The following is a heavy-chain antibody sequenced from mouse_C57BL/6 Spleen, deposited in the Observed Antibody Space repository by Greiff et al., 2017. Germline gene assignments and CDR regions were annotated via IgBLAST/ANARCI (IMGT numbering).Heavy chain of an antibody. V-gene: IGHV1-64*01. Sequence: QVQLQQPGAELVKPGASVKLSCKASGYTFTSYWMHWVKQRPGQGLEWIGMIHPNSGSTNYNEKFKSKATLTVDKSSSTAYMQLSSLTSEDSAVYYCARGEYDGSSYYFDYWGQGTTLTVSS. J-gene: IGHJ2*01. CDR2: IHPNSGST. CDR1: GYTFTSYW. CDR3: ARGEYDGSSYYFDY. D-gene: IGHD1-1*01.